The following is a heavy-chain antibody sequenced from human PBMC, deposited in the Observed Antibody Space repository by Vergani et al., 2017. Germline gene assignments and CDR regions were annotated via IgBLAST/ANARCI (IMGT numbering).Heavy chain of an antibody. CDR1: GGSLDIHSPT. CDR3: VRVLHTSYILGAFDI. CDR2: IDVKGTS. Sequence: QAQLHESSPRLVQPSQTLSLTCSFSGGSLDIHSPTWGWIRQPAGEGLAWIGLIDVKGTSNFSPALESRVTMSADASRGRFSLNLRSVTTSDTAVYYCVRVLHTSYILGAFDIWGQGIKVTVSS. J-gene: IGHJ3*02. V-gene: IGHV4-61*02. D-gene: IGHD2-21*01.